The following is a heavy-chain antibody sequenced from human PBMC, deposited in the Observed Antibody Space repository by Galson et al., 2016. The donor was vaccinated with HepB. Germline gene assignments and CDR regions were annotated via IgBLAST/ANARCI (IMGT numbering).Heavy chain of an antibody. J-gene: IGHJ5*02. Sequence: SLRLSCAASGFTFNMYTMTWVRQAPGKGLEWVSSITPGSTYTHFADSVKGRFTISRDDAENSPYLHMNSLRAEDTALYYCARAVTPMAAANRGFGSWGQGTQVVVSS. D-gene: IGHD6-13*01. CDR3: ARAVTPMAAANRGFGS. V-gene: IGHV3-21*01. CDR1: GFTFNMYT. CDR2: ITPGSTYT.